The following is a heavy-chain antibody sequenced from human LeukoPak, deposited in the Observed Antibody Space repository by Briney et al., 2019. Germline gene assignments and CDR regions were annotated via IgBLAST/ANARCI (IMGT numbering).Heavy chain of an antibody. J-gene: IGHJ4*02. V-gene: IGHV1-18*01. CDR3: ARVFHDSSGYYPHYFDY. CDR2: ISAYNGNT. D-gene: IGHD3-22*01. Sequence: GASVKVSCKASGYTFTSYGISWVRQAPGQGLEWMGWISAYNGNTNYAQKLQGRVTMTTDTSTSTAYMELRSLRSDDTAVYYCARVFHDSSGYYPHYFDYWGQGTPVPVSS. CDR1: GYTFTSYG.